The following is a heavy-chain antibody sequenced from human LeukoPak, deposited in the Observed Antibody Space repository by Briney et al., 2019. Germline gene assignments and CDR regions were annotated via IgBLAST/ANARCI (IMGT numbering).Heavy chain of an antibody. V-gene: IGHV3-33*01. Sequence: GGSLRLSCAASGFTFSSFAMHWVRQAPGKGLEWVADIWYNGSNKYYAESVKGRFTISRDNSRNMLYLQMNSLRAEDTAVYYCSRGGYGDYNNWFDPWGQGTLAIVSS. CDR3: SRGGYGDYNNWFDP. CDR1: GFTFSSFA. J-gene: IGHJ5*02. D-gene: IGHD4-17*01. CDR2: IWYNGSNK.